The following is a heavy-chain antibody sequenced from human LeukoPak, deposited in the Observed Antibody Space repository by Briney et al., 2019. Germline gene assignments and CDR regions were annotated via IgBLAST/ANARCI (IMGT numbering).Heavy chain of an antibody. J-gene: IGHJ4*02. Sequence: GGSLRLSCAASGFTVSSNYMNWVRQAPGKGLECVSVIDSGGRTFYADSVKGRFTISRDNSKNTLYLQMNSLRAEDTAVYYCARGHYYDSSGLDYWGQGTLVTVSS. CDR3: ARGHYYDSSGLDY. CDR2: IDSGGRT. CDR1: GFTVSSNY. V-gene: IGHV3-66*02. D-gene: IGHD3-22*01.